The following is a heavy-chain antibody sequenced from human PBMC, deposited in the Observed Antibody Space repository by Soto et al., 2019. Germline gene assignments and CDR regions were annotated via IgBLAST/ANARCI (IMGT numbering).Heavy chain of an antibody. V-gene: IGHV4-39*01. Sequence: QLQLQESGPGLVKPSETLSLTCTVSGGSISSSSYYWGWIRQPPGKGLEWIGSIYYSGSTYYNPSLKSRVTISVDTSKSQFSLKLRSVTAADTAVYYCARHPLSYSGGDEAFDYWGQGTLVTVSS. CDR2: IYYSGST. CDR3: ARHPLSYSGGDEAFDY. D-gene: IGHD1-26*01. CDR1: GGSISSSSYY. J-gene: IGHJ4*02.